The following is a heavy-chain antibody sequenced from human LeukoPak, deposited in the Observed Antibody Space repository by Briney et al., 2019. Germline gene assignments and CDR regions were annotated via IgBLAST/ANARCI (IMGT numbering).Heavy chain of an antibody. Sequence: PGGSLRLSCAASGFTFSNYGMHWVRQAPGKGLEWVAVISSDGSNKYYADSVKGRFTISRDNSKNTLYLQMNSLRDEDTAVYNCAKDYYGDWGQGTLVTVSS. CDR2: ISSDGSNK. CDR1: GFTFSNYG. J-gene: IGHJ4*02. D-gene: IGHD3-10*01. CDR3: AKDYYGD. V-gene: IGHV3-30*18.